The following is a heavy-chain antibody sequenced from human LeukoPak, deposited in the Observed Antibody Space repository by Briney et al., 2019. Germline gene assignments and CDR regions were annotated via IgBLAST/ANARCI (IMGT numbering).Heavy chain of an antibody. V-gene: IGHV4-4*07. CDR3: ARDGSGSPGGYFDY. J-gene: IGHJ4*02. CDR2: MYTSGST. Sequence: SETLSLTCTVSGGSISTYYWSWIRQPAGKGLEWIGRMYTSGSTNYNPSLKSRVTMSVDTSKNQFSLKLSSVTAADTAVYYCARDGSGSPGGYFDYWGQGTLVTVSS. CDR1: GGSISTYY. D-gene: IGHD1-26*01.